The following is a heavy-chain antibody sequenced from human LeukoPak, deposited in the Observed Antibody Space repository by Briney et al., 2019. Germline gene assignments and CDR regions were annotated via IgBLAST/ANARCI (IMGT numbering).Heavy chain of an antibody. CDR2: IKQAGSEK. CDR3: ARGGGSYPFFDY. J-gene: IGHJ4*02. D-gene: IGHD1-26*01. V-gene: IGHV3-7*01. CDR1: GFTFSNYW. Sequence: GGSLRLSCAASGFTFSNYWMSWVRQAPGKGLEWVANIKQAGSEKYYLDSLEGRFTISRDNAKSLVYLQMDSLRGEDTAVYYCARGGGSYPFFDYWGQGTLVTVSS.